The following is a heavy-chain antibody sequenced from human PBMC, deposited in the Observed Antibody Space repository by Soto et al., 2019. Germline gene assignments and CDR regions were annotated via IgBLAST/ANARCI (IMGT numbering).Heavy chain of an antibody. J-gene: IGHJ4*02. CDR2: MNPNSGDT. D-gene: IGHD5-12*01. V-gene: IGHV1-8*01. CDR3: VRGLEWLRNY. CDR1: GYTFTTYD. Sequence: QVQLVQSGAEVKKPGASVKVSCKATGYTFTTYDINWVRQATGQGLEWMGWMNPNSGDTGYAQKFQGRVTMTRDTSIGTAYMELVTLKSEVTAVYYCVRGLEWLRNYWGQGTLVTVSS.